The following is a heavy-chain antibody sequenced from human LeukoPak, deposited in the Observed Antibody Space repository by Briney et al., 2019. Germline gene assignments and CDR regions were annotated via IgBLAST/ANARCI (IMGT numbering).Heavy chain of an antibody. CDR1: GGSISSSNW. D-gene: IGHD3-22*01. Sequence: SETLSLTCAVSGGSISSSNWWSWVRQPPGKGLEWIGEIYHSGSTNYNPSLKSRVTILEDKSKNQFSLKLSSVTAADTAVYYCARRSVAYSYDSGGYSPVYYFDYWGQGTLVTVSS. J-gene: IGHJ4*02. CDR2: IYHSGST. V-gene: IGHV4-4*02. CDR3: ARRSVAYSYDSGGYSPVYYFDY.